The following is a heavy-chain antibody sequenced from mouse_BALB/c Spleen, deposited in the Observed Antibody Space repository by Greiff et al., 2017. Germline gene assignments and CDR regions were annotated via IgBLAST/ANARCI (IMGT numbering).Heavy chain of an antibody. V-gene: IGHV3-6*02. CDR1: GYSITSGYY. J-gene: IGHJ2*01. D-gene: IGHD2-3*01. Sequence: EVQRVESGPGLVKPSQSLSLTCSVTGYSITSGYYWNWIRQFPGNKLEWMGYISYDGSNNYNPSLKNRISITRDTSKNQFFLKLNSVTTEDTATYYCVIYDGYYFDYWGQGTTLTVSS. CDR3: VIYDGYYFDY. CDR2: ISYDGSN.